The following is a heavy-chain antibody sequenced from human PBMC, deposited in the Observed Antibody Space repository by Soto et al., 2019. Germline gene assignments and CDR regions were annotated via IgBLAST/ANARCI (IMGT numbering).Heavy chain of an antibody. CDR3: ARDRGKTGMDFDY. CDR2: ISSSSSYI. Sequence: EVQLVESGGGLVKPGGSLRLSCAASGFTFSSYSMNWVRQAPGKGLEWVSSISSSSSYIYYADSVKGRFTISRDNAKNSLYLQMNSLRAEDTAVYYCARDRGKTGMDFDYWGQGTLVTVS. J-gene: IGHJ4*02. CDR1: GFTFSSYS. V-gene: IGHV3-21*01.